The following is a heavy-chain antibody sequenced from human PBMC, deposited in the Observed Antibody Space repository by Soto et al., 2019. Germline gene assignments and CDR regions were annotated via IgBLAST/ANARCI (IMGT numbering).Heavy chain of an antibody. V-gene: IGHV4-61*08. CDR2: IYYSGST. Sequence: SETLSLTCTVSGGSISSGDYYWSWIRQHPGKGLEWIGYIYYSGSTYYNPSLKSRLTILVDTSKNQVSLELSSVTAADTAVYYCARDIGYYYDSSGSLGFDIWGQGIMVTVSS. D-gene: IGHD3-22*01. CDR1: GGSISSGDYY. CDR3: ARDIGYYYDSSGSLGFDI. J-gene: IGHJ3*02.